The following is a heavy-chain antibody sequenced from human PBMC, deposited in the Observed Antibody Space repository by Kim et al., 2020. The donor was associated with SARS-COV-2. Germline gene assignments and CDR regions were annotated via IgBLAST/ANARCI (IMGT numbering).Heavy chain of an antibody. CDR2: IYYSGST. Sequence: SETLSLTCTVSGGSISSSSYYWGWIRQPPGKGLEWIGSIYYSGSTYYNPSLKSRVTISVDTSKNQFPLKLSSVTAADTAVYYCARLDIVVADFDYWGQGTLVTVSS. V-gene: IGHV4-39*01. D-gene: IGHD2-15*01. J-gene: IGHJ4*02. CDR3: ARLDIVVADFDY. CDR1: GGSISSSSYY.